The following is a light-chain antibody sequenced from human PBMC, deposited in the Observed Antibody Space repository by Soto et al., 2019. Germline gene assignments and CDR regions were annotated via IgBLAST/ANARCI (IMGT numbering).Light chain of an antibody. CDR2: GDI. V-gene: IGLV2-23*01. CDR1: SSDVGTHNL. Sequence: QSALTQPASVSGSPGQSITISCTETSSDVGTHNLVSWFQQHPGKAPKLIIYGDIKRPSGVSDRFSGSRSGNTASLTVSGVQAEDEADYFCCSYIRSGTFWVFAGGTKLTVL. J-gene: IGLJ3*02. CDR3: CSYIRSGTFWV.